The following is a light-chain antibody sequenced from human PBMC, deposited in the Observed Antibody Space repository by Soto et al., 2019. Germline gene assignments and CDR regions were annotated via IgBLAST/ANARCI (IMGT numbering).Light chain of an antibody. CDR2: DVT. CDR3: SSYTPRRTLV. J-gene: IGLJ2*01. CDR1: SSDVGAYDF. Sequence: QSALTQPASVSGSPGQSITISCTGTSSDVGAYDFVSWYQHYQGKAPKLLTFDVTHRPPGISDRLSGSESANTASLTISGLQAEDEAVYYCSSYTPRRTLVFGGGTKLTVL. V-gene: IGLV2-14*01.